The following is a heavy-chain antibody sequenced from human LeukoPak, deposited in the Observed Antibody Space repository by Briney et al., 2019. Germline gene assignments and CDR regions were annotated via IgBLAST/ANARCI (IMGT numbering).Heavy chain of an antibody. Sequence: GGSLRLFCAASGFTFSSYAMSWVRQAPGKGLEWVSAITGSGGSTYYADSVKGRFTISRDNSKNTLYVQMNSLRAEDTAVYYCAKDYYVSGSYRHFDYWGQGTLVTVSS. V-gene: IGHV3-23*01. D-gene: IGHD3-10*01. CDR1: GFTFSSYA. J-gene: IGHJ4*02. CDR2: ITGSGGST. CDR3: AKDYYVSGSYRHFDY.